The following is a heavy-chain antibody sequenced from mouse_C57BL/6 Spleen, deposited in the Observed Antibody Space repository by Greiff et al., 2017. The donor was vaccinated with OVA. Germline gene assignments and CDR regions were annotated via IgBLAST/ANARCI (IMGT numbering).Heavy chain of an antibody. D-gene: IGHD1-1*01. CDR2: IYWDDDK. CDR3: ARNGAEAYYYGSSPWFAY. V-gene: IGHV8-12*01. CDR1: GFSLSTSGMG. Sequence: QVQLKESGPGILQSSQTLSLTCSFSGFSLSTSGMGVSWIRQPSGKGLEWLAHIYWDDDKRYNPSLKSRLTISKDTSRNQVFLKITSVDTADTATYYCARNGAEAYYYGSSPWFAYWGQGTLVTVSA. J-gene: IGHJ3*01.